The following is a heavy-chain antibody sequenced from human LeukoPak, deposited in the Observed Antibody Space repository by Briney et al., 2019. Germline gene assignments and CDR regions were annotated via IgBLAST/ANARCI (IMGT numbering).Heavy chain of an antibody. V-gene: IGHV1-18*01. CDR1: GYTFTSYG. CDR3: ARVPAPLHYDLWSGYENWFDP. CDR2: ISAYNGNT. Sequence: ASVTVSCKASGYTFTSYGISWVRQAPGQGLEWMGWISAYNGNTNYAQKLQGRVTMTTDTSTSTAYMELRSLRSDDTAVYYCARVPAPLHYDLWSGYENWFDPWGQGTLVTVSS. J-gene: IGHJ5*02. D-gene: IGHD3-3*01.